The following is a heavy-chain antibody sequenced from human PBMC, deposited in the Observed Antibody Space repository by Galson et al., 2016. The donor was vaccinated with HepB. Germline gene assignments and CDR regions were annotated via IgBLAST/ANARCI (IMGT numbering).Heavy chain of an antibody. J-gene: IGHJ4*02. Sequence: TLSLTCTVSGGSISSSSYYWGWIRQPPGKGLEWIGYTYHSGSTYYNPSLKSRVTISVDTSRNQFSLKLSSVTAADTAVYFCARDRSSGSGSFGYWGQGTLVTVSS. CDR2: TYHSGST. V-gene: IGHV4-31*03. CDR3: ARDRSSGSGSFGY. D-gene: IGHD3-10*01. CDR1: GGSISSSSYY.